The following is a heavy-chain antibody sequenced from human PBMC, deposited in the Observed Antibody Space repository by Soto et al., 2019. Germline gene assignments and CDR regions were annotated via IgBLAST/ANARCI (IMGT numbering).Heavy chain of an antibody. D-gene: IGHD1-1*01. CDR3: ARAGDWNYVQDF. J-gene: IGHJ4*02. Sequence: GSLRLLCAASGFTFTHYRIHWFRQPPAKGLEWVGRINSDGARIEYGDSVKGRFTISRDNAHNMVFLQMNSLTDEASGVYFRARAGDWNYVQDFWGQGTLVTLYS. CDR2: INSDGARI. V-gene: IGHV3-74*03. CDR1: GFTFTHYR.